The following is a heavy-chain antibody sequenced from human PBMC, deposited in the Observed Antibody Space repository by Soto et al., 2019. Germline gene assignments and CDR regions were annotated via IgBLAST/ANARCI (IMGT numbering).Heavy chain of an antibody. V-gene: IGHV1-2*02. CDR3: ARCRYSYGYGMDV. CDR2: INPNSGGT. CDR1: GYTFTVYY. Sequence: ASVNVYCKASGYTFTVYYMHWVRQAPGQGLEWMGWINPNSGGTNYAQKFQGRVTMTRDTSISTAYMELSRLRSDDTAVYYCARCRYSYGYGMDVWGQGTTVTAP. D-gene: IGHD5-18*01. J-gene: IGHJ6*02.